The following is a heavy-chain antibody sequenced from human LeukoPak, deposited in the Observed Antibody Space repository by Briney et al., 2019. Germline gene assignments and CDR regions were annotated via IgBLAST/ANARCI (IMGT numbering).Heavy chain of an antibody. J-gene: IGHJ4*02. D-gene: IGHD3-10*01. Sequence: GGSLRLSCAASGFTFSSYWMSWVRQAPGKGLEWVANIKEDGREKNYVDSVRGRFTISRDNAKNSLYLQMNSLRVEDTAVYYCARGLWFGELPYWGQGNLVTVSS. V-gene: IGHV3-7*04. CDR3: ARGLWFGELPY. CDR2: IKEDGREK. CDR1: GFTFSSYW.